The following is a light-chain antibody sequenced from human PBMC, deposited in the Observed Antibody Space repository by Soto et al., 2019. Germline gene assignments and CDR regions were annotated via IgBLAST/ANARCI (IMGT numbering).Light chain of an antibody. Sequence: HSVLTQPASVSGSPGQSITISCTGTSSDVGGFHYVSWYQHHPGKAPKLIIYEVSNRPSGVSNRFSGSKSGNTASLTISGLRAEDEAHYHCSSYTTNSTLVVFGGGTKLTVL. CDR3: SSYTTNSTLVV. CDR2: EVS. V-gene: IGLV2-14*01. CDR1: SSDVGGFHY. J-gene: IGLJ2*01.